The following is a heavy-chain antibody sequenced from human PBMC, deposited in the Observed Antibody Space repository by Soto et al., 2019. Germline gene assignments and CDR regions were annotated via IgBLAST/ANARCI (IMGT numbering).Heavy chain of an antibody. Sequence: QVQLVESGGGVVQPGRSLRLSCVASGFTFSSYGMHWVRQAPGKGLEWVAVVSYDGSNKYYADSVKGRFTISRDNSKNTLYLQMNSLRAEDTAVYYCAKDRVLVPAATYHYYGMDVWGQGTTVTVSS. CDR2: VSYDGSNK. V-gene: IGHV3-30*18. CDR1: GFTFSSYG. J-gene: IGHJ6*02. D-gene: IGHD2-2*01. CDR3: AKDRVLVPAATYHYYGMDV.